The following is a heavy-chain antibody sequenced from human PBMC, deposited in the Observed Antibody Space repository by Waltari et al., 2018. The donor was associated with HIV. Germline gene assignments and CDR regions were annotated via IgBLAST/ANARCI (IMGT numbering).Heavy chain of an antibody. V-gene: IGHV3-48*01. J-gene: IGHJ4*02. Sequence: EVQLLESGGGLVQPGGSLRLSCAASGFTFSRYGMNWVRQATGKGLEWVSFVSGRSRTIYYADSVKGRVTIARDNAKNSLYLQMNSLRAEDTAVYYCARETYYYDSSGPYFDYWGQGTRVTVSS. CDR2: VSGRSRTI. D-gene: IGHD3-22*01. CDR3: ARETYYYDSSGPYFDY. CDR1: GFTFSRYG.